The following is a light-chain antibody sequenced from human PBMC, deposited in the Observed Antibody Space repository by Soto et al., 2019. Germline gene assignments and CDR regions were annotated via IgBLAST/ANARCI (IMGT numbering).Light chain of an antibody. CDR3: SSYTTSSTVV. Sequence: QSALTQPASVSGSPGQSITISCTGTSSDVGGYKHVSWYQHHPGKAPKLMIYEVSNRPSGVSNRFSGSKSGNTASLTISGLQPEDEADYYCSSYTTSSTVVFGTGTKLTVL. CDR2: EVS. J-gene: IGLJ1*01. CDR1: SSDVGGYKH. V-gene: IGLV2-14*01.